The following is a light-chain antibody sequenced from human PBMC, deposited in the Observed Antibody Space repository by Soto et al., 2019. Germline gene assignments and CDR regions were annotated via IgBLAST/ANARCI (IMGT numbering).Light chain of an antibody. CDR1: QSVGND. Sequence: EIVMTQSPATLSASPGDTATLSRRASQSVGNDLAWYQQRPGQAPRSLIYAASTRGTGIPARFSGSGSGTDFTLTISSLQSEDSGVYYCQQYNDWPRTFGQGTKLEI. CDR2: AAS. V-gene: IGKV3D-15*01. CDR3: QQYNDWPRT. J-gene: IGKJ2*01.